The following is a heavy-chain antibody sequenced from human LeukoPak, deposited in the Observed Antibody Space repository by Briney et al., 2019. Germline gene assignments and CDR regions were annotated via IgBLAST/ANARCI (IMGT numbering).Heavy chain of an antibody. CDR3: ARGTSIAVAGTPDY. V-gene: IGHV3-48*01. D-gene: IGHD6-19*01. CDR1: GFTFSSYS. J-gene: IGHJ4*02. CDR2: ISSSSSTI. Sequence: PGGSLRLSCAASGFTFSSYSMNWVRQAPGKGLEWVSYISSSSSTIYYADSVKGRFTISRDNAKNSLYLQMSSLRAEDTAVYYCARGTSIAVAGTPDYWGQGTLVTVSS.